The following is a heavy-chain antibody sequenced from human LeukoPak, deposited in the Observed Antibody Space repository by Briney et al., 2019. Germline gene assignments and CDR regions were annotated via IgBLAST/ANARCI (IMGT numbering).Heavy chain of an antibody. CDR3: AKDYRYAIAAAGRQYNWFDS. D-gene: IGHD6-13*01. Sequence: PGGSLRLSCAASGFTFSSYDMSWVRQAPGKGLEWVSAVSGSGGSTYYADSVQSRFTISRDDSKNTLYLQMNSLRAEDTAVYYCAKDYRYAIAAAGRQYNWFDSWGQGTLVTVSS. V-gene: IGHV3-23*01. CDR2: VSGSGGST. J-gene: IGHJ5*01. CDR1: GFTFSSYD.